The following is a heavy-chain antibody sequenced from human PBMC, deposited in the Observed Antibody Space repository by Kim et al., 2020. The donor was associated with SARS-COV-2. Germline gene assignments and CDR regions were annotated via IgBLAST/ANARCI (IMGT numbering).Heavy chain of an antibody. D-gene: IGHD5-12*01. CDR3: ARDEGVATFIRGFDS. J-gene: IGHJ4*02. CDR2: INSDGRDI. Sequence: GGSLRLSCTASGFTFSSYWMHWDRQAPGKGLEWVSRINSDGRDIHYADFVKGRFTISRDNAKNTVYLQMNSLRAEDTAVYYCARDEGVATFIRGFDSWGQGTLVTVSS. CDR1: GFTFSSYW. V-gene: IGHV3-74*01.